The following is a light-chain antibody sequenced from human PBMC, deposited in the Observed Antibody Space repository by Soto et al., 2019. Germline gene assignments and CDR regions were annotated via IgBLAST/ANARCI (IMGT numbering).Light chain of an antibody. Sequence: IVLTHSPATLSLSPGERATLSCRASQSVSRNLAWYQQKPGQAPRLLLYGASTRANGIPARFSGSGSGTEFTLTISSLQSEDFAVYYCQQYNNWPTWTFGQGTKVDIK. J-gene: IGKJ1*01. CDR2: GAS. V-gene: IGKV3-15*01. CDR1: QSVSRN. CDR3: QQYNNWPTWT.